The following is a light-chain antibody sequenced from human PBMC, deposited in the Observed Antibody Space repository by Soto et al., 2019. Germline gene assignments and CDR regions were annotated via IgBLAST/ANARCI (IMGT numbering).Light chain of an antibody. V-gene: IGKV3-20*01. CDR2: DAS. Sequence: EFVLTQSPGTLSLSPGERATLSCRASQTVRNNYLAWYQQKPGQAPRLLIYDASSRATGIPDRFSGGGSGTDFTLTISRLEPEDFATYFCQKYDTAPLTFGGGTKVEI. CDR3: QKYDTAPLT. CDR1: QTVRNNY. J-gene: IGKJ4*01.